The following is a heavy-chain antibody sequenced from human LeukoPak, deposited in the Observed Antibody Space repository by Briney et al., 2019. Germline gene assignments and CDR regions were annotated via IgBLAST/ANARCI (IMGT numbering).Heavy chain of an antibody. CDR3: ARGGDGYKGSYYYYMDV. CDR2: IYTSGST. V-gene: IGHV4-61*02. Sequence: SQTLSLTCTVSGGSISSGSNYWSWIRQPAGKGLEWIGRIYTSGSTNYNPSLKSRVTISVDTSKNQFSLKLSSVTAADTAVYYCARGGDGYKGSYYYYMDVWGKGTTVTVSS. CDR1: GGSISSGSNY. J-gene: IGHJ6*03. D-gene: IGHD5-24*01.